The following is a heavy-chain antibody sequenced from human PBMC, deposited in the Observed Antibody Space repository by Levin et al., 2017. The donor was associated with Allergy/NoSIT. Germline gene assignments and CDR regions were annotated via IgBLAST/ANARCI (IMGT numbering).Heavy chain of an antibody. V-gene: IGHV3-23*01. CDR2: ISDSGGST. D-gene: IGHD6-19*01. CDR3: AKPGSPYSSGWSNYYYYYGMDV. Sequence: GESLKISCAASGFTFSRNAMSWVRQAPGKGLEWVSGISDSGGSTYYADSVKGRFIISRDNSKNTLYLQMNSLRAEDTAVYYCAKPGSPYSSGWSNYYYYYGMDVWGQGTTVTVSS. CDR1: GFTFSRNA. J-gene: IGHJ6*02.